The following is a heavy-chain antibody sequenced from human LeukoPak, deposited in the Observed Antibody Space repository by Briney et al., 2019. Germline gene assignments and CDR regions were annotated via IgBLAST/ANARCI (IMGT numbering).Heavy chain of an antibody. Sequence: SVKVSCKASGYIFTKYVVHWVRQAPGQRPDWMGWIKAGNGDTKYSQNFQERLTITSHTSASTVYIQLISLTSHDTALYYCARDDFFDTCYPAGYWGQGTLVTVSS. CDR1: GYIFTKYV. D-gene: IGHD3/OR15-3a*01. CDR2: IKAGNGDT. J-gene: IGHJ4*02. CDR3: ARDDFFDTCYPAGY. V-gene: IGHV1-3*01.